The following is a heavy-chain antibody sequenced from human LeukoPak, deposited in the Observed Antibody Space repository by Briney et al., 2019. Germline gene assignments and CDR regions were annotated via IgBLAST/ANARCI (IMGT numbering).Heavy chain of an antibody. D-gene: IGHD3-16*01. CDR1: GGSITTYY. J-gene: IGHJ3*02. V-gene: IGHV4-59*08. Sequence: PSETLSLTCTVSGGSITTYYWSWIRRPPGKALEWIGYIHYSGSTNYNPSLKSRVTISVDTSKNQFSLKLTSVTAADTAVYYCARWSDYDYVWGSFALGFDIWGQGTMVTVSS. CDR2: IHYSGST. CDR3: ARWSDYDYVWGSFALGFDI.